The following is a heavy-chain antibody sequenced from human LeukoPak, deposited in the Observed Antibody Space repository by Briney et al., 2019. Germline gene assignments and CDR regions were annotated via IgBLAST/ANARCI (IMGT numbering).Heavy chain of an antibody. J-gene: IGHJ6*02. CDR3: AKDPSSGWYRWSMDV. CDR2: MSNDGDNK. Sequence: GGSLRLSCEASGFSFSSHGMHWVRQAPGKGLEWLALMSNDGDNKDYADSVKGRFTISRDNSKNTLYLQMNSLTTEDTALYYCAKDPSSGWYRWSMDVWGQGTTVTVSS. D-gene: IGHD6-19*01. V-gene: IGHV3-30*18. CDR1: GFSFSSHG.